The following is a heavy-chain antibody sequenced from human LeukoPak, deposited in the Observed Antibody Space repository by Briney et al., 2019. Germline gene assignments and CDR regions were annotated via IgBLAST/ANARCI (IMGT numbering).Heavy chain of an antibody. CDR1: GFTFSSYS. Sequence: PGGSLRLSCAASGFTFSSYSMNWVRQAPGKGLEWVSSISSSSSYIYYADSVKGRFTISRDNAKNSLYLQMNSLRAEDTAAYYYARDNLAYSGYASDWFDPWGQGTLVTVSS. D-gene: IGHD5-12*01. V-gene: IGHV3-21*01. CDR2: ISSSSSYI. J-gene: IGHJ5*02. CDR3: ARDNLAYSGYASDWFDP.